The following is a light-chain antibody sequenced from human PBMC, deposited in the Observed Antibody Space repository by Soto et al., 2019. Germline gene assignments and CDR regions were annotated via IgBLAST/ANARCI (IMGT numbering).Light chain of an antibody. CDR3: SSYTRSSTLV. J-gene: IGLJ2*01. CDR1: NSDIGGFNY. V-gene: IGLV2-14*03. CDR2: DVS. Sequence: QSALTQPASVSGSPGQSITISCTGTNSDIGGFNYVSWYQQHPGKVPKLMIYDVSNRPSGVSNRFSGSQSVNTASLTISGLQAEDEAEYYCSSYTRSSTLVFGGGTKLTVL.